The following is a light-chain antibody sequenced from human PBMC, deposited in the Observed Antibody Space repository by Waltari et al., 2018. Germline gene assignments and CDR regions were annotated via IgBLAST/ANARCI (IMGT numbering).Light chain of an antibody. CDR2: GPS. J-gene: IGKJ1*01. V-gene: IGKV3-20*01. Sequence: EIVLTQSPGTLSLSPGERATLPCRASQSVGRSLAWYQQKPGQAPRLLSYGPSIRATGIPDRFSGGGSGTDFSLTISRLEPEDFAAYHCQHYVRLPVTFGQGTKVEIK. CDR3: QHYVRLPVT. CDR1: QSVGRS.